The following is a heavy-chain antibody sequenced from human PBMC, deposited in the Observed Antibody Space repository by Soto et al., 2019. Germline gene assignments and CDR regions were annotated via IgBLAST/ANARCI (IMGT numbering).Heavy chain of an antibody. CDR2: INYSGST. D-gene: IGHD2-2*01. V-gene: IGHV4-59*12. CDR1: GGSISGYY. J-gene: IGHJ6*03. Sequence: SETLSLTCTVSGGSISGYYWSWIRQPPGKGLEWIGDINYSGSTNYNPSLKSRVTISVDTSKNQFSLKLSSVTAADTAVYYCARGKYCSSTSCLYYYYYYMDVWGKGTTVTVSS. CDR3: ARGKYCSSTSCLYYYYYYMDV.